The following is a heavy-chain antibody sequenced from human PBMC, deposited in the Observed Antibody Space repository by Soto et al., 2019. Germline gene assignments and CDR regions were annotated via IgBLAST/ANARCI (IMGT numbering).Heavy chain of an antibody. Sequence: HPGGSLRLSCAASGFTFSSYGMHWVRQAPGKGLEWVAVIWYDGSNKYYADTVKGRFTISRDNSKNTLYLQMNSLRAEDTAVYYCARTTTVTTYYFDYWGQGTLVTVSS. CDR3: ARTTTVTTYYFDY. CDR1: GFTFSSYG. CDR2: IWYDGSNK. D-gene: IGHD4-17*01. V-gene: IGHV3-33*01. J-gene: IGHJ4*02.